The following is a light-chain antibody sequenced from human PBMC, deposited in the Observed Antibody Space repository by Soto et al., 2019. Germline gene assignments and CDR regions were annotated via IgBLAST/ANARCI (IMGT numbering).Light chain of an antibody. Sequence: QSVLTQPPSASGSPGQSVTISCTGTSSVVGGYNYVSWYQQHPGKAPKLMIYEVTKRPSGVPDRFSGSKSGNTASLTVSGLQAEDEADYYCSSYAGSYTYVFGTGTKVTLL. CDR1: SSVVGGYNY. CDR3: SSYAGSYTYV. CDR2: EVT. V-gene: IGLV2-8*01. J-gene: IGLJ1*01.